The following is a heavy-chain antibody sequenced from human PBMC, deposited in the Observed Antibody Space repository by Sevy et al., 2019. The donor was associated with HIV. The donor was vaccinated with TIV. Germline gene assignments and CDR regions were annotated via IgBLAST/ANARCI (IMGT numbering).Heavy chain of an antibody. CDR2: IWYDGSNK. Sequence: GGSLRLSCAGSGFTFSNYGMHWVRQAPGKGLEWVAIIWYDGSNKYYTQSVKGRFTISRDNSKNMWYLQMNGLRAEDTAVYYCARDKLQTTGSLGDYYYGLDVWGQGTRVTVSS. V-gene: IGHV3-33*01. J-gene: IGHJ6*02. CDR3: ARDKLQTTGSLGDYYYGLDV. D-gene: IGHD3-16*01. CDR1: GFTFSNYG.